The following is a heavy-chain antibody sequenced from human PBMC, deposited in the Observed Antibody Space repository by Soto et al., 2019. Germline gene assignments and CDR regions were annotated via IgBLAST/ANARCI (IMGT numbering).Heavy chain of an antibody. J-gene: IGHJ4*02. CDR1: GFTFSDYA. Sequence: VQLVESGGGVVQPGRSLRLSCAASGFTFSDYAMHWVRQAPGKGLEWVAVVSHDGRNTHYADSVKGRFTISRDSSKNTVYLEMTSLRAEDTAVYYCAKGGRQRLVTSDFNYWGQGALVTVSS. CDR2: VSHDGRNT. D-gene: IGHD6-13*01. CDR3: AKGGRQRLVTSDFNY. V-gene: IGHV3-30*18.